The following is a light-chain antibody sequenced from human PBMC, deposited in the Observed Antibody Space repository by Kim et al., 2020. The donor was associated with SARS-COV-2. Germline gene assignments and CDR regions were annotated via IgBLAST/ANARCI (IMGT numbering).Light chain of an antibody. J-gene: IGKJ2*03. CDR1: HFVRNNY. Sequence: EIALTQSPGTLSLSPGERATLSCRASHFVRNNYLAWYQQKPGQAPSLLIYGASNRATGFPDRLSGSGSGTDFTLTINRVEPEDFAVYYCQHYGTSPYSFGQGTKLEI. CDR2: GAS. CDR3: QHYGTSPYS. V-gene: IGKV3-20*01.